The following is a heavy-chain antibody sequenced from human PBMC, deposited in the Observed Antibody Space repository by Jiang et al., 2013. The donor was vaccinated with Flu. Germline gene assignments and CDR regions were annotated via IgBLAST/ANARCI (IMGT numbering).Heavy chain of an antibody. CDR3: AREGGQWQMLDP. CDR2: IWYDGSNK. V-gene: IGHV3-33*01. Sequence: VQLVESGGGVVQPGRSLRLSRAASGFTFSSYGIHWVRQAPGKGLEWVAVIWYDGSNKYYGDSVKGRFTISRDNYKNTVYLQMNSLRAEDTAVYYCAREGGQWQMLDPWGQGTLVTVSS. D-gene: IGHD6-19*01. J-gene: IGHJ5*02. CDR1: GFTFSSYG.